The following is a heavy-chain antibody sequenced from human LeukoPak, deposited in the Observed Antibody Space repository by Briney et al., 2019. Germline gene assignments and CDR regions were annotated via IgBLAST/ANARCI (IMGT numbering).Heavy chain of an antibody. CDR3: ARVVSMLVRAFDI. CDR2: IYHSGST. Sequence: SGTLSLTCAVSGGSISRSNWWGWVRQPPGKGLEWVGEIYHSGSTNYNPSLKSRVTISVDKSKNQFSLKLSSVPAEDTAVYSCARVVSMLVRAFDIWGQGTMVTVSS. D-gene: IGHD6-13*01. V-gene: IGHV4-4*02. CDR1: GGSISRSNW. J-gene: IGHJ3*02.